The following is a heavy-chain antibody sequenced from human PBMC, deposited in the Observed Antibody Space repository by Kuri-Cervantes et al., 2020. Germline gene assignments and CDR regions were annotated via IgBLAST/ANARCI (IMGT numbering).Heavy chain of an antibody. J-gene: IGHJ3*02. Sequence: GESLKISCAASGFTFSNYAMSWVRQAPGKGLEWVSAISGSGGSTYYADSVKGRFTISRDNSKNTLYLQMNSLRAEDTAVYYCAKATKGAFDIWGQGTMVTVSS. CDR2: ISGSGGST. V-gene: IGHV3-23*01. CDR1: GFTFSNYA. CDR3: AKATKGAFDI.